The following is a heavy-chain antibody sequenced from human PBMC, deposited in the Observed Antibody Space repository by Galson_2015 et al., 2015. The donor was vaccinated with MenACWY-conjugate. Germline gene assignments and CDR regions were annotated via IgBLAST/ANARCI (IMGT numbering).Heavy chain of an antibody. Sequence: QSGAAVTKPGESLKLSCKASGYSFTPYWIAWVRQMPGKGLEWVALIDPINSNTRYSPSLQGQVTISADESISTAYLQWSSLKASDTATYYCARHPPGGRGMDVWGRGTTVTVSS. CDR1: GYSFTPYW. J-gene: IGHJ6*02. V-gene: IGHV5-51*01. CDR2: IDPINSNT. CDR3: ARHPPGGRGMDV. D-gene: IGHD3-10*01.